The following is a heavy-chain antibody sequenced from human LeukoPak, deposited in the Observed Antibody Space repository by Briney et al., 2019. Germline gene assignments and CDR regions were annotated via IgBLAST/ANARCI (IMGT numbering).Heavy chain of an antibody. D-gene: IGHD3-22*01. J-gene: IGHJ4*02. CDR3: ARDMRHSSGYFLFDY. V-gene: IGHV3-21*01. Sequence: PGGSLRLSCAASGFTFSTYTMNWVRQAPGKGLEGVSSITTSSSYIYYADSVKGRFTISRDNAKNSLYLQMNSLRVEDTAVYYCARDMRHSSGYFLFDYWGQGTLVTVSS. CDR2: ITTSSSYI. CDR1: GFTFSTYT.